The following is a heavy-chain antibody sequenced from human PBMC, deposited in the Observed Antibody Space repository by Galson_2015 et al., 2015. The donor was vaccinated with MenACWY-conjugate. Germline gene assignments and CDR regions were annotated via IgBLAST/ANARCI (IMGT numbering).Heavy chain of an antibody. D-gene: IGHD3-22*01. V-gene: IGHV3-49*03. J-gene: IGHJ4*02. CDR3: TRSIWGVSSGYSNFDF. CDR2: IRSRAYGGTT. CDR1: GFTFGDYA. Sequence: PRLSCAASGFTFGDYALSWFRQAPGKGLEWVGFIRSRAYGGTTEDAASVKGRFSISRDDSKSIAYLHMNSLKTEDTAMYYCTRSIWGVSSGYSNFDFWGQGTLVTVSS.